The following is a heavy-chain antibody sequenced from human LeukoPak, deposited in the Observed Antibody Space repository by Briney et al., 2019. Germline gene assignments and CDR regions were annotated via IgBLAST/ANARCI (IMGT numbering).Heavy chain of an antibody. J-gene: IGHJ4*02. V-gene: IGHV4-59*01. CDR1: GGSISSYY. CDR3: ARSSGSYFFDY. CDR2: IYYSGST. Sequence: SETLSLTCTVSGGSISSYYWNWIRQPPGKGLEWIGYIYYSGSTNYNPSLKSRVTISVDTSKNQFSLKLSSVTAADTAVYYCARSSGSYFFDYWGQGTLVTVSS. D-gene: IGHD1-26*01.